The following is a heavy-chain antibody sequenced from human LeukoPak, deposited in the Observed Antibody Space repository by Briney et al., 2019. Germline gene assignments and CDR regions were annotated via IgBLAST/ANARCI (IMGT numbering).Heavy chain of an antibody. Sequence: PSQTLSLTCTVSGGSISSGGYYWSWIRQHPGKGLEWIGYIYYSGSTYYNPSLKSRVTISVDTSKNQFSLKLSSVIAADTAVYYCARDRPGEDAFDIWGQGTMVTVSS. CDR2: IYYSGST. V-gene: IGHV4-31*03. CDR1: GGSISSGGYY. CDR3: ARDRPGEDAFDI. J-gene: IGHJ3*02.